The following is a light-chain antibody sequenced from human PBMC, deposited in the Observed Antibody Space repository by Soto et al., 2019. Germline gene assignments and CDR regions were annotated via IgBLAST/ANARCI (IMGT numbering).Light chain of an antibody. V-gene: IGLV2-23*02. CDR1: SSDVGSYNL. Sequence: QSALTQPASVSGSPGQSITISCTGTSSDVGSYNLVSWYQQHPGKAPKLMIYEVSKRPSGVSNRFSGSKSGNTASLTISGLQAEDVADYCCCSYAGSSTYYVFGTGTKLTVL. CDR2: EVS. CDR3: CSYAGSSTYYV. J-gene: IGLJ1*01.